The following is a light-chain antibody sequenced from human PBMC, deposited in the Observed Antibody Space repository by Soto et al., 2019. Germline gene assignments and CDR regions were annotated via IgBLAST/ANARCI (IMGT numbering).Light chain of an antibody. CDR1: QSISVW. CDR2: KAS. Sequence: DIQMTQSPSTLSASVGDSVTITCRASQSISVWVAWYQQKPGKAPSVLIYKASTLERGVPSRFAGSGSGTEFTLTISRLQPDDVATYYCQQYYNYGVTFGQGTKVEIK. J-gene: IGKJ1*01. V-gene: IGKV1-5*03. CDR3: QQYYNYGVT.